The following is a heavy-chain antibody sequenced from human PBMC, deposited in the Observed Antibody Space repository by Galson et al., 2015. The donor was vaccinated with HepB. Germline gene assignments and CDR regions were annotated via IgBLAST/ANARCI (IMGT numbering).Heavy chain of an antibody. Sequence: SLRLSCAASGFTFGDFGVSWLRQAPGKGLEWVGFIRSEAYSGTTEYAASVKGRFTISRDDSNSIANLQMNSLKTEDTAVYYCATPYYYDSSGYFSGGFFDSWGQGTLVTVSS. CDR1: GFTFGDFG. D-gene: IGHD3-22*01. CDR2: IRSEAYSGTT. CDR3: ATPYYYDSSGYFSGGFFDS. J-gene: IGHJ4*02. V-gene: IGHV3-49*03.